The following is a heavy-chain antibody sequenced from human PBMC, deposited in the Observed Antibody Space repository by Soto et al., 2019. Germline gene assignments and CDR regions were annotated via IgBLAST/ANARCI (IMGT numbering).Heavy chain of an antibody. Sequence: GGSLRLSCAASGFTFSRYWMTWVRQAPGKGLEWVANIKQDASEKYYVDSVKGRFTISRDNAKNSLYLQMNSLRAEDTAVYYCARDHFDVYDPLDLDYWGQGTLVTVSS. J-gene: IGHJ4*02. D-gene: IGHD5-12*01. V-gene: IGHV3-7*01. CDR3: ARDHFDVYDPLDLDY. CDR1: GFTFSRYW. CDR2: IKQDASEK.